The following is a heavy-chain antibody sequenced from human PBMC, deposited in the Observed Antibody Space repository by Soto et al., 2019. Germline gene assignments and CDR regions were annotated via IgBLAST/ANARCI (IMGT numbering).Heavy chain of an antibody. CDR2: IWYDGSNK. D-gene: IGHD2-15*01. CDR3: ARGGGSNNRPYFFDY. J-gene: IGHJ4*02. Sequence: GGSLRLSCEASGFTFSNYAMHWVRQAPGKGLEWVAVIWYDGSNKYYVDSVKGRFTISRDNSKNTLYLQMNSLRAEDTAVFYCARGGGSNNRPYFFDYWGQGTLVTVSS. CDR1: GFTFSNYA. V-gene: IGHV3-33*01.